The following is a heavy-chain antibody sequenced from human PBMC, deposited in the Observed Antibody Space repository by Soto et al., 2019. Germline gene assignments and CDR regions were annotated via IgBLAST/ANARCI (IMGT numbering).Heavy chain of an antibody. Sequence: QVQLVESGGGVVQPGMSLRLSCATSGFSFSSHAMHWVRQAPGKGLEWVAQIWYDGSNRYYADSMRGRFTISRDFFKNTAFLQMDSLRAEDTAVYYCARDGQNLAPYAFDMWGKGTLVTVSS. CDR3: ARDGQNLAPYAFDM. J-gene: IGHJ3*02. CDR1: GFSFSSHA. V-gene: IGHV3-33*01. CDR2: IWYDGSNR.